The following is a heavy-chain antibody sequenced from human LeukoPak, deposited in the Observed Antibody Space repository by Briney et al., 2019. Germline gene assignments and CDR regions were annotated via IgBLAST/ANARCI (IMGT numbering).Heavy chain of an antibody. V-gene: IGHV3-11*01. D-gene: IGHD3-22*01. CDR3: ARRHYYDSSGYFDY. CDR1: GFTFSSYW. CDR2: ISSSGSTI. J-gene: IGHJ4*02. Sequence: GGSLRLSCAASGFTFSSYWMSWIRQAPGKGLEWVSYISSSGSTIYYADSVKGRFTISRDNAKNSLYLQMNSLRAEDTAVYYCARRHYYDSSGYFDYWGQGTLVTVSS.